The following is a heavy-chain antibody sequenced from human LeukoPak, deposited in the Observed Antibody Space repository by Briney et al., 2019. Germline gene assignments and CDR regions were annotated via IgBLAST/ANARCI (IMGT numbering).Heavy chain of an antibody. D-gene: IGHD6-25*01. CDR3: ARGPPRLNWFDP. CDR2: INGGNGNT. Sequence: ASVKVSCKASGYTFTSYAMHWVRQAPGQRLEWMGWINGGNGNTKYSQKLQGRVTITRDTSASTAYMELRSLRSEDTAVFYCARGPPRLNWFDPWGQGTLVTASS. J-gene: IGHJ5*02. CDR1: GYTFTSYA. V-gene: IGHV1-3*01.